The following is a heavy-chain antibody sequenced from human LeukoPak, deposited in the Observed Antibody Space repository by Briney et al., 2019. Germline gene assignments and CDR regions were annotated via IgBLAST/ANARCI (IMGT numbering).Heavy chain of an antibody. D-gene: IGHD3-9*01. CDR1: GYTFTGYY. CDR2: INPNSGGT. V-gene: IGHV1-2*04. J-gene: IGHJ4*02. Sequence: ASVKVSCKAFGYTFTGYYMHWVRQAPGQGLEWMGWINPNSGGTNYAQKFQGWVTMTRDTSISTAYMELSRLRSDDTAVYYCARGSRFNILTGHKDFDYWGQGTLVTVSS. CDR3: ARGSRFNILTGHKDFDY.